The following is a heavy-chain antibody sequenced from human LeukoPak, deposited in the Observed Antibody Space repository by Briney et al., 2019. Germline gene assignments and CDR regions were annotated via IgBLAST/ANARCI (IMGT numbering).Heavy chain of an antibody. Sequence: SETLSLTCTVSGGSISSGGYYWSWIRQPPGKGLEWIGYIYHSGSTYYNPSLKSRVTISVDRSKNQFSLKLSSVTAADTAVYYCAREIAAAGTDYFDYWGQGTLVTVSS. J-gene: IGHJ4*02. V-gene: IGHV4-30-2*01. D-gene: IGHD6-13*01. CDR2: IYHSGST. CDR3: AREIAAAGTDYFDY. CDR1: GGSISSGGYY.